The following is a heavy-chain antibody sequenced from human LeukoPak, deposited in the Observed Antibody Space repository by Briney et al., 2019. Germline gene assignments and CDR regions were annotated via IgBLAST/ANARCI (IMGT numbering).Heavy chain of an antibody. Sequence: TSQTLSLTCIVSGGSISNGGYYWSWIRQPPGEGLEWIGYIYYNGGTYCNPSLKSRVTISVDTSKNQFSLRLSSVTAADTAVYYCARDYYGGNPGYYFDYWGQGTLVTVSS. V-gene: IGHV4-30-4*01. CDR1: GGSISNGGYY. D-gene: IGHD4-23*01. CDR3: ARDYYGGNPGYYFDY. CDR2: IYYNGGT. J-gene: IGHJ4*02.